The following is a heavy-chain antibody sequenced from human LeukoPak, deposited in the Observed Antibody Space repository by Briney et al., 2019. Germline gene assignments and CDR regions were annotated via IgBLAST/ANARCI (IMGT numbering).Heavy chain of an antibody. J-gene: IGHJ3*02. CDR2: IKKDGSER. Sequence: GGSLRLSCAASGFTFSSYWMNWVRQAPGKGLEWVANIKKDGSERYYVGSVKGRFTISRDNTKKSLYLQMNTLRAGDTAVYYCARDLAGPPQEAFDIWGQGTMVTVSS. CDR3: ARDLAGPPQEAFDI. V-gene: IGHV3-7*01. CDR1: GFTFSSYW.